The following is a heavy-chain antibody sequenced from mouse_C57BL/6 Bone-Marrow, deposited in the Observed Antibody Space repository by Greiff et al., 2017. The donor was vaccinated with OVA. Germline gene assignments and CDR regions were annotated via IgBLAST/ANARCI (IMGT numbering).Heavy chain of an antibody. CDR1: GYTFTDYY. J-gene: IGHJ1*03. CDR3: ARRRAYYGSSYWYFDV. D-gene: IGHD1-1*01. Sequence: QVQLKQSGAELVRPGASVKLSCKASGYTFTDYYINWVKQRPGQGLEWIARIYPGSGNTYYNEKFKGKATLTAEKSSITAYMQLSSLTSEDSAVYFCARRRAYYGSSYWYFDVWGTGTTVTVSS. V-gene: IGHV1-76*01. CDR2: IYPGSGNT.